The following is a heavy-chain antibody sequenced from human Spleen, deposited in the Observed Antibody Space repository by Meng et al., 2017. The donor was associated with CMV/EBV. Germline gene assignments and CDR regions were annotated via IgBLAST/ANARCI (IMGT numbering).Heavy chain of an antibody. D-gene: IGHD6-19*01. V-gene: IGHV4-39*01. CDR3: ARLRGWQVGMDV. CDR1: GFSFSDYS. J-gene: IGHJ6*02. CDR2: IYYSGST. Sequence: ESLKISCTASGFSFSDYSMNWVRQAPGKGLEWIGSIYYSGSTYYKPSLKSRVTISVDTSKNQFSLKLSSVTAADTSVYYCARLRGWQVGMDVWGQGTTVTVSS.